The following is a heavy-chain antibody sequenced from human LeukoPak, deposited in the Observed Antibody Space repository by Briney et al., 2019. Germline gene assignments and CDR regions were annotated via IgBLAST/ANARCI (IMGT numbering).Heavy chain of an antibody. D-gene: IGHD3-16*01. V-gene: IGHV1-18*01. J-gene: IGHJ6*03. CDR2: NSAYNGNT. CDR3: VRDGGGLYYSYYMDV. CDR1: GYTFSHYG. Sequence: ASVKVSCKASGYTFSHYGINWVRQAPGQGLEWMGWNSAYNGNTNYAQNLQGRVTMTADTSTSIAYMELRSLRPDDTAVYYCVRDGGGLYYSYYMDVWGTGTTVTVSS.